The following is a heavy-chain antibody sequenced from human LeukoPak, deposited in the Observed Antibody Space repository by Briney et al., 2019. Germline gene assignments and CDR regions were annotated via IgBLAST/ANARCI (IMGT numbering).Heavy chain of an antibody. CDR3: ARRYYDSSGYYPGGFDY. CDR1: GFTFSSYA. Sequence: GGSLRLSCAASGFTFSSYAMSWVRQAPGKGLEWVSAISGSGGSTYYADSVKGRFTISRDNSKNTLYLQMNSLRAEDTAVYYCARRYYDSSGYYPGGFDYWGQGTLVTVSS. CDR2: ISGSGGST. V-gene: IGHV3-23*01. D-gene: IGHD3-22*01. J-gene: IGHJ4*02.